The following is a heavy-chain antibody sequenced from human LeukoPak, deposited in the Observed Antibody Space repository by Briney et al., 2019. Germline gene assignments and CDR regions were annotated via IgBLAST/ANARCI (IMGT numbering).Heavy chain of an antibody. CDR2: INGDGSST. Sequence: GGSLRLSCAASGFTFSSYWMHWVRQAPGKGLVWVSRINGDGSSTTYADSVKGRFTISRDNAKSTLYLQMNSLRAEDTAVYSCAKETDYNYIYYFDYWGQGTLVTVSS. V-gene: IGHV3-74*01. CDR3: AKETDYNYIYYFDY. D-gene: IGHD5-24*01. CDR1: GFTFSSYW. J-gene: IGHJ4*02.